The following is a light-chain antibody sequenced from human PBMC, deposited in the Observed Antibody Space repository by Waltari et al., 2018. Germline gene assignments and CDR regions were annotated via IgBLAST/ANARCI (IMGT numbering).Light chain of an antibody. CDR1: SDDVGGYNF. J-gene: IGLJ2*01. V-gene: IGLV2-14*03. CDR2: VVF. CDR3: SAYTSWSTVI. Sequence: QSALTQPASVSASPGQSITISCTGTSDDVGGYNFVSWYQQHPAKAPKLIIFVVFKRPSGVYNRFSGSQSLNTASRSISGLQAEDEGVYYCSAYTSWSTVIFGGGTKLAVL.